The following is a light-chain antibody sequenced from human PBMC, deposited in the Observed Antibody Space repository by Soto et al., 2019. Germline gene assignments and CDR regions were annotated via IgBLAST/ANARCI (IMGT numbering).Light chain of an antibody. CDR3: QQYNDWPLT. V-gene: IGKV3-15*01. CDR1: QSVSSD. CDR2: GAF. Sequence: IVMTQSPATLSMFPGERATLSCRASQSVSSDLGWYQQKPGQAPRLLIHGAFIRAAGVPARFSGNGSGTEFTLTISGLQSEDSAVYYCQQYNDWPLTFGGGTKVDIK. J-gene: IGKJ4*01.